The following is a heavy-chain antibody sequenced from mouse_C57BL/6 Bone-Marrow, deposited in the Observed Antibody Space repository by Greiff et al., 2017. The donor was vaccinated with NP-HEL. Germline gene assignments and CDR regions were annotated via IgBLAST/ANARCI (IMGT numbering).Heavy chain of an antibody. CDR3: ARCGGRYFDV. Sequence: QVQLQQSGAELAKPGASVKLSCKASGYTFTSYWMHWVKQRPGQGLEWIGYINPSSGYTNYNEKFKSKATLTVDTSSSTAYMQLSSLTSEDSAVYYCARCGGRYFDVWGTGTTVTVSS. D-gene: IGHD3-3*01. CDR1: GYTFTSYW. CDR2: INPSSGYT. J-gene: IGHJ1*03. V-gene: IGHV1-7*01.